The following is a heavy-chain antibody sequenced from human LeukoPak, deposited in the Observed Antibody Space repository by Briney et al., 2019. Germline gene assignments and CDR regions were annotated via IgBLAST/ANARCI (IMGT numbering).Heavy chain of an antibody. J-gene: IGHJ4*02. V-gene: IGHV3-23*01. CDR3: ARRSRDGWYFDY. CDR2: ISGSGGST. D-gene: IGHD5-24*01. Sequence: GGSLRLSCAASGFTFSSYAMHWVRQAPGKGLEWVSAISGSGGSTYYADSVKGRFAISRDNSNNTLYLQMNSLRAEDTAVYYCARRSRDGWYFDYWGQGTLVTVSS. CDR1: GFTFSSYA.